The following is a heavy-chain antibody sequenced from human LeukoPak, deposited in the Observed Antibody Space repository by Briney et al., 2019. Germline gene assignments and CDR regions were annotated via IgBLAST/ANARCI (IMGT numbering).Heavy chain of an antibody. D-gene: IGHD4-17*01. V-gene: IGHV4-38-2*02. CDR3: ARGTYGYYMDV. J-gene: IGHJ6*03. Sequence: SEPLSLTCSGSNYSISNSLYWGWLRPPPGKGLEWIGSIYRSGSTFYNPSLKSRVTISLDTAKNQFSLKLSSVTAADTAVYFCARGTYGYYMDVWGKGTTVTVSS. CDR1: NYSISNSLY. CDR2: IYRSGST.